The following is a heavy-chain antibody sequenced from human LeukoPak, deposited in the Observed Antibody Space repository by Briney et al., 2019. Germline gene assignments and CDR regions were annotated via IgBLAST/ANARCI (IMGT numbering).Heavy chain of an antibody. J-gene: IGHJ3*02. CDR1: GFTFSSDS. V-gene: IGHV3-21*01. D-gene: IGHD2-15*01. CDR3: ARELGYCSGGSCGSAFDI. Sequence: PGGSLRLSCAASGFTFSSDSMNWVRQAPGKGLEWVSSISSSSSYIYYADSVKGRFTISRDNAKNSLYLQMNSLRAEDTAVYYCARELGYCSGGSCGSAFDIWGQGTMVTVSS. CDR2: ISSSSSYI.